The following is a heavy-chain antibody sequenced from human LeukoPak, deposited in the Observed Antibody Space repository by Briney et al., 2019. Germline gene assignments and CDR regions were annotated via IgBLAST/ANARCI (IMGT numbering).Heavy chain of an antibody. V-gene: IGHV3-23*01. Sequence: GGCLRLSCAASGFTFSSYAMGWVRRAPGKGLEWVSAISSNGGGTFYADSVKGQFTISRDNSQNTLYLQMNSLRAEDTAIYYCAKHYGSGTYYNYLDYWGQGTLVTVSS. CDR1: GFTFSSYA. D-gene: IGHD3-10*01. CDR3: AKHYGSGTYYNYLDY. CDR2: ISSNGGGT. J-gene: IGHJ4*02.